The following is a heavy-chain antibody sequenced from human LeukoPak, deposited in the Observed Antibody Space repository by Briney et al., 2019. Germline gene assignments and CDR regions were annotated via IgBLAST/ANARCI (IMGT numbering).Heavy chain of an antibody. Sequence: ASETLSLTCTVSGGSISSFYWSWIRQPAGKGLEWIGRIYTSGSTKYNSSLKSRVTMSVDTSKNQLSLKLSSVTAADTAVYYCARVSDLGDWYFDLWGRGTLVTVSS. D-gene: IGHD1-26*01. CDR1: GGSISSFY. V-gene: IGHV4-4*07. J-gene: IGHJ2*01. CDR2: IYTSGST. CDR3: ARVSDLGDWYFDL.